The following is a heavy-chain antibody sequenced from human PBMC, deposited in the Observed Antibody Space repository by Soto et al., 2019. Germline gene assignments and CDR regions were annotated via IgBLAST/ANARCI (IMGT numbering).Heavy chain of an antibody. J-gene: IGHJ5*02. CDR3: ATWGRGVLIQNLFDP. D-gene: IGHD3-10*01. V-gene: IGHV4-34*01. Sequence: SETLSLTCAVYGGSFSDDASSSDWYWNWIRQSPGKGLEWIGEIDRSGRTKYNPSLKSRVSISVDTSKNQFSLKLSSVTAADTGVYYCATWGRGVLIQNLFDPWGQGTLVTVSS. CDR1: GGSFSDDASSSDWY. CDR2: IDRSGRT.